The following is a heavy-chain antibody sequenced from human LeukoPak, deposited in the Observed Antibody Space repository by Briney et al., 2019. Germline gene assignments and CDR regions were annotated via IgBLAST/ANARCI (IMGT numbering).Heavy chain of an antibody. Sequence: SETLSLTCTVSGGSISNYYWTWIRQPPGKGLEWIGYIYYSGSTNYNPSLKSRVTMSVDTSKNQFSLKLSSVTAADTAVYYCARGGYYDFWGQGTLVTVSS. CDR3: ARGGYYDF. CDR2: IYYSGST. V-gene: IGHV4-59*12. CDR1: GGSISNYY. D-gene: IGHD3-3*01. J-gene: IGHJ4*02.